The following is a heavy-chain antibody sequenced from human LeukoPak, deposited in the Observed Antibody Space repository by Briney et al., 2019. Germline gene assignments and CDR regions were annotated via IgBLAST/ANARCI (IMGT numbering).Heavy chain of an antibody. J-gene: IGHJ4*02. CDR2: ISESGGRT. Sequence: GGSLRLSCAASGFTFSNYAMSWVRQAPGKGLEWVSLISESGGRTYYEDSVTGRVSISRDNFKNTVYLQMNSLRAEDTAVYYCEKVRDSSWYYGFDYWGQGTLVTVSS. CDR3: EKVRDSSWYYGFDY. V-gene: IGHV3-23*01. CDR1: GFTFSNYA. D-gene: IGHD6-13*01.